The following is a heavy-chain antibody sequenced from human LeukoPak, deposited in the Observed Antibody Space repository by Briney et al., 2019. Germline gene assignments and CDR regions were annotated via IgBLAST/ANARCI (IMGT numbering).Heavy chain of an antibody. D-gene: IGHD6-13*01. CDR3: ARERSLVGSIYFDY. Sequence: ASVKVSCKASGGTFSSYAISWVRQAPGQGLEWMGGIIPIFGTANYAQKFQGRVTITADKSTSTAYMELSSLRSEDTAVYYCARERSLVGSIYFDYWGQGTLVTVSS. J-gene: IGHJ4*02. CDR2: IIPIFGTA. V-gene: IGHV1-69*06. CDR1: GGTFSSYA.